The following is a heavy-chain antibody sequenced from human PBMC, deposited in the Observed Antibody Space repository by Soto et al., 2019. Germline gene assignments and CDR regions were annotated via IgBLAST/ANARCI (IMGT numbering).Heavy chain of an antibody. Sequence: PGGSLRLSCAASGFTFSSYAMSWVRQAPGKGLEWVSAISGSGGSTYYADSVKGRFTISRDNSKNTLYLQMNSLRAEDTAVYYCAKVPYYYDSSGYYQEVWRQGTLVTVSS. CDR1: GFTFSSYA. CDR2: ISGSGGST. D-gene: IGHD3-22*01. V-gene: IGHV3-23*01. J-gene: IGHJ4*02. CDR3: AKVPYYYDSSGYYQEV.